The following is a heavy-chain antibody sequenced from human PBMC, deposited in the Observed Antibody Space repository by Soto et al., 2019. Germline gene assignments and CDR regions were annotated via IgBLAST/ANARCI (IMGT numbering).Heavy chain of an antibody. CDR1: GFTFDDYA. Sequence: EVQLVESGGGLVQPGRSLRLSCAASGFTFDDYAMHWVRQAPGKGLEWVSGISWNSGSIGYADSVKGRFTISRDNAKHSLYLQMNSLRAEDTALYYCAKDTGYSGYDSFDYWGQGTLVTVSS. V-gene: IGHV3-9*01. J-gene: IGHJ4*02. D-gene: IGHD5-12*01. CDR2: ISWNSGSI. CDR3: AKDTGYSGYDSFDY.